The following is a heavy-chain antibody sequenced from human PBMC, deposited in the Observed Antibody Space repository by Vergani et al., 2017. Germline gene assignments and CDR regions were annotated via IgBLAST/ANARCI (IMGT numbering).Heavy chain of an antibody. CDR2: IIPILGIA. J-gene: IGHJ6*03. CDR3: ARGRFERGSIAARPDYYYYMDV. CDR1: GGTFSSYA. D-gene: IGHD6-6*01. V-gene: IGHV1-69*04. Sequence: QVQLVQSGAEVKKPGSSVKVSCKASGGTFSSYAISWVRQAPGQGLEWMGRIIPILGIANYAQKFQGRVTITADKSTSTAYMELSSLRSEDTAVYYCARGRFERGSIAARPDYYYYMDVWGKGTTVTVSS.